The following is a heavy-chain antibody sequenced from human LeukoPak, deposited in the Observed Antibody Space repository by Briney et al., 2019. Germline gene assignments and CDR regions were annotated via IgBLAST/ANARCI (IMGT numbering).Heavy chain of an antibody. CDR2: ISGSGYST. CDR1: GFTFSSYA. D-gene: IGHD3-22*01. CDR3: ARDYYDSSGYLDY. V-gene: IGHV3-23*01. Sequence: GGSLRLSCAASGFTFSSYAMSWVRQAPGKGLEWVSAISGSGYSTYYADSVKGRFTISRDNSKNTLHLQMNSLRAEDTAVYYCARDYYDSSGYLDYWGQGTLVTVSS. J-gene: IGHJ4*02.